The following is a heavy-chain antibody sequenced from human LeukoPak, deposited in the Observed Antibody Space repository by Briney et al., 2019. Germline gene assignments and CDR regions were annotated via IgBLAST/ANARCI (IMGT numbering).Heavy chain of an antibody. V-gene: IGHV1-2*02. Sequence: ASVKVSCTASGYTFIAYYMHWVRQAPGQGLEWMGWINPDSGGTNYAQKFQGRVTMTRDTSISTAYMELSSLRSDDTAFYYCATDECTNGVCYLGSWGQGTLVTVSS. CDR1: GYTFIAYY. J-gene: IGHJ5*02. CDR2: INPDSGGT. D-gene: IGHD2-8*01. CDR3: ATDECTNGVCYLGS.